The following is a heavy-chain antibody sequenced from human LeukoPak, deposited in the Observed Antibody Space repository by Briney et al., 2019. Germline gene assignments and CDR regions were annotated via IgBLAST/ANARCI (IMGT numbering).Heavy chain of an antibody. CDR2: INTNGRTT. D-gene: IGHD6-13*01. J-gene: IGHJ4*02. CDR3: ARDLAGADDY. Sequence: GGSLRLSCAASSFTFSKYWFHWVRQAPGKGLDWVSRINTNGRTTDYADSVKGRFTISRDNAKNTLFLEMNSLRAEDTAVYYCARDLAGADDYWGQGTLVTVSS. V-gene: IGHV3-74*01. CDR1: SFTFSKYW.